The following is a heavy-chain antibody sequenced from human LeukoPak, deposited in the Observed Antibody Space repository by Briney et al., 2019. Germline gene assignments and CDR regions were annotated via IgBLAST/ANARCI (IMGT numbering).Heavy chain of an antibody. V-gene: IGHV3-23*01. J-gene: IGHJ4*02. D-gene: IGHD2-2*01. CDR1: GFTFSSYG. CDR3: ATAHYCSSTNCYLGY. CDR2: ISGSGGRT. Sequence: PGGSLRLSCPASGFTFSSYGMSWVRQAPGKGLDWVSVISGSGGRTYYADSVKGRFTISRDNSKAMLYLQMNSLRDEDTAVYYCATAHYCSSTNCYLGYWGQGTLVTVPS.